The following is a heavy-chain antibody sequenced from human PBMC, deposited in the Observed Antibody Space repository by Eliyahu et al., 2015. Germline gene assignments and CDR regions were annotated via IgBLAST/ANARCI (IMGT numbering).Heavy chain of an antibody. D-gene: IGHD1-14*01. V-gene: IGHV3-48*01. CDR2: ISSSSITT. Sequence: EVQLVESGGGLVQRGGSLRLSCTVAGFRFGGHSMNWVRQAPGKGLEWVSYISSSSITTYYADSVKGRFTISRDNAKNSLYLQMNSLRAEDTAVYYCARETENFDYWGQGTLVTVSS. CDR3: ARETENFDY. CDR1: GFRFGGHS. J-gene: IGHJ4*02.